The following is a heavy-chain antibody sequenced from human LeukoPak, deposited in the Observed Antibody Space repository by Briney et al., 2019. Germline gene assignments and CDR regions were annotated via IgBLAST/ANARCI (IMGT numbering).Heavy chain of an antibody. Sequence: SETLSLTCTVSGGSISSSSYYWGWIRQPPGKGLEWIGSIHHSGSTYYNPSLKSRVTISVDTSKNQFSLKLSSVTAADTAVYYCARPPLGPMVRGVIITDDAFDIWGQGTMVTVSS. CDR1: GGSISSSSYY. CDR2: IHHSGST. D-gene: IGHD3-10*01. V-gene: IGHV4-39*07. J-gene: IGHJ3*02. CDR3: ARPPLGPMVRGVIITDDAFDI.